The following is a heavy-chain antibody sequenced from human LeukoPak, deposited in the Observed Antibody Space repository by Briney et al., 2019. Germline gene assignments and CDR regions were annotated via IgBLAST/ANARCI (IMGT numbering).Heavy chain of an antibody. CDR1: GGSISSYY. CDR2: IYTSGST. CDR3: ARDIGYYYGSGSLNWFDP. V-gene: IGHV4-4*07. Sequence: PSETLSLTCSVSGGSISSYYWSWIRQPAGKGLEWIGRIYTSGSTNYNPSLKSRVTMSVDTSKNQFSLKLSSVTAADTAVYHCARDIGYYYGSGSLNWFDPWGQGTLVTVSS. J-gene: IGHJ5*02. D-gene: IGHD3-10*01.